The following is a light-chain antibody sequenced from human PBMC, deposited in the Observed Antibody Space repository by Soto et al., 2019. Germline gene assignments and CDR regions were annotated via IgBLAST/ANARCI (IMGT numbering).Light chain of an antibody. Sequence: DIQMTQSPSSLSASVGDRVTITCRASQIISNYLNWYKQKPGKAPNLLIYAASSLQSGVPSRFRGSGSGTDFTLNVSSLQPEDFATYYCQQTYSTLWTFGQGTKVENK. J-gene: IGKJ1*01. CDR3: QQTYSTLWT. CDR1: QIISNY. V-gene: IGKV1-39*01. CDR2: AAS.